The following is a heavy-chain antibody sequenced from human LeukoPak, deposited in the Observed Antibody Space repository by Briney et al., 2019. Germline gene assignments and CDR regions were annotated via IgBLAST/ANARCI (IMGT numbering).Heavy chain of an antibody. Sequence: VSGPALVKPTQTLTLTCTFSGFSLSTSGVCVSWIRQPPGKALEWLALIDWDDDKYYATSLKTALTISKDTSKNQVVLTMTNMDPADTATYFCARMVDGYNFFDYWGQGTLVTVSS. V-gene: IGHV2-70*01. J-gene: IGHJ4*02. CDR1: GFSLSTSGVC. CDR2: IDWDDDK. D-gene: IGHD5-24*01. CDR3: ARMVDGYNFFDY.